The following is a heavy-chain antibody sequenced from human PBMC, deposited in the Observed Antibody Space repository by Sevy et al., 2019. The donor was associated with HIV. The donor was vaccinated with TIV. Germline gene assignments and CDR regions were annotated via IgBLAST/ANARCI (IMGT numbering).Heavy chain of an antibody. D-gene: IGHD3-22*01. CDR3: AKDMILVVGESLDI. V-gene: IGHV3-23*01. Sequence: GGSLRLSCAASELTVNNYAMSWVRQAPGKGLEWVSSISGSGGETFYADSVKGRFTISRDKSKNMLFLQMNSLRAEDTALYYCAKDMILVVGESLDIWGQGTMVTVSS. CDR2: ISGSGGET. J-gene: IGHJ3*02. CDR1: ELTVNNYA.